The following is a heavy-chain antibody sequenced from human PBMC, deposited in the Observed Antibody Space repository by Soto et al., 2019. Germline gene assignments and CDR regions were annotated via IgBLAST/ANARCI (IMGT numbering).Heavy chain of an antibody. V-gene: IGHV5-51*01. D-gene: IGHD6-6*01. J-gene: IGHJ6*02. CDR2: IYPGDSDT. CDR3: ARHGSGYGSSWGPPGSRYYYYGMDV. CDR1: GYSFTSYW. Sequence: GDSLKISCKGSGYSFTSYWIGWARQMPGKGLEWMGIIYPGDSDTRYSPSFQGQVTISADKSISTAYLQWSSLKASDTAMYYCARHGSGYGSSWGPPGSRYYYYGMDVWGQGTTVTVSS.